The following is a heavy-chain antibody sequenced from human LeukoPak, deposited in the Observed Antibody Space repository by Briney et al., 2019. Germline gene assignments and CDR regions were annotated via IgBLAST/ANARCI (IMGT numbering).Heavy chain of an antibody. CDR3: ARGRYCSNTNCPPNPRIAAAGTNKNWFDP. CDR1: GYTFTGYY. J-gene: IGHJ5*02. V-gene: IGHV1-2*06. D-gene: IGHD6-13*01. Sequence: ASVKVSCKASGYTFTGYYMHWVRQAPGQGLEWMGRINPNSGGTNYAQKFQGRVTMTRDTSISTAYMELGRLRSDDTAVYYCARGRYCSNTNCPPNPRIAAAGTNKNWFDPWGQGTLVTVSS. CDR2: INPNSGGT.